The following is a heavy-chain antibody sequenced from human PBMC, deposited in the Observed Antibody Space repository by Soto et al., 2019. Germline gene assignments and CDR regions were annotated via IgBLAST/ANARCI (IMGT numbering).Heavy chain of an antibody. Sequence: PGGSLRLSCAVSGFTFSNYAMSWVRQAPGKGLEWVSAISGSGGSTYYADSVKGRFTISRDNSKNTLYLQMNSLRAEDTALYYCAKKDGTDGYYDAFDIWGQGTMVTV. CDR1: GFTFSNYA. CDR2: ISGSGGST. CDR3: AKKDGTDGYYDAFDI. J-gene: IGHJ3*02. V-gene: IGHV3-23*01. D-gene: IGHD3-22*01.